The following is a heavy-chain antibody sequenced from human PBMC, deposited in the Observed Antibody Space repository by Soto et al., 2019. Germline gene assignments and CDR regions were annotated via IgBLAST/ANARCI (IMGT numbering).Heavy chain of an antibody. D-gene: IGHD5-18*01. CDR1: GFTFSDYY. CDR3: ARDLVTGIQLWPRGFDP. Sequence: PGGSLRLSCAASGFTFSDYYMSWIRQAPGKGLEWVSYISSSGSTIYYADSVKGRFTISRDNAKNSLYLQMNSLRAEDTAVYYCARDLVTGIQLWPRGFDPWGQGTLVTVSS. V-gene: IGHV3-11*01. J-gene: IGHJ5*02. CDR2: ISSSGSTI.